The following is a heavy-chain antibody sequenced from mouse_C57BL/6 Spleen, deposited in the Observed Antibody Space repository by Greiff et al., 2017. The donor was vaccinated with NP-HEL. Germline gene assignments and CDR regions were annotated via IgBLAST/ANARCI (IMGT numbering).Heavy chain of an antibody. V-gene: IGHV3-6*01. CDR2: ISYDGSN. J-gene: IGHJ3*01. CDR1: GYSITSGYY. Sequence: EVQVVESGPGLVKPSQSLSLTCSVTGYSITSGYYWNWIRQFPGNKLEWMGYISYDGSNNYNPSLKNRISITRDTSKNQFFLKLNSVTTEDTATYYCARDEAYYSNYSWFAYWGQGTLVTVSA. D-gene: IGHD2-5*01. CDR3: ARDEAYYSNYSWFAY.